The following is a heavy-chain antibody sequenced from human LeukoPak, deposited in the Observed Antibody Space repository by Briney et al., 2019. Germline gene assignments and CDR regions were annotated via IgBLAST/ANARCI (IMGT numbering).Heavy chain of an antibody. V-gene: IGHV4-39*01. J-gene: IGHJ4*02. Sequence: SETLSLTCTVSGGSVSSSFYYWGWIRQPPGKGLEWTGSMYFSGSTHYNPSLKSRVTISVDTSKNQFSLNLTSVTAADTAVYYCANAASYSVDYWGQGTLVTVSS. CDR2: MYFSGST. CDR1: GGSVSSSFYY. D-gene: IGHD1-26*01. CDR3: ANAASYSVDY.